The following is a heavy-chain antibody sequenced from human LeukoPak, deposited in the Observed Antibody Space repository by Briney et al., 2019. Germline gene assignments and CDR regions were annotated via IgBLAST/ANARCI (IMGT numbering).Heavy chain of an antibody. D-gene: IGHD6-19*01. J-gene: IGHJ2*01. Sequence: ASVKVSFKASGYTFTHHGITWVRQAPGQGLEWMGWISAYNGDKMYAQKVQGRVTMTTDRSTTTAYMELRSLTSDDTALYYCARDPSNTSGRYQYFDLWGRGTLVTVSS. CDR1: GYTFTHHG. CDR3: ARDPSNTSGRYQYFDL. V-gene: IGHV1-18*01. CDR2: ISAYNGDK.